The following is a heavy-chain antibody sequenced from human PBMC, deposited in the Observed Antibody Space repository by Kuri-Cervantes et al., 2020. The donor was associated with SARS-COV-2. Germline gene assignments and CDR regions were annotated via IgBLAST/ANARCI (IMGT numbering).Heavy chain of an antibody. Sequence: SETLSLTCAVSGGSISSSNWWSWVRQPPGKGLEWIGEIYHSGSTNCNPSLKSRVTISVDKSKNQFSLKLSSVTAADTAVYYCARITLYGDYFDYWGQGTLVTVSS. D-gene: IGHD4-17*01. CDR3: ARITLYGDYFDY. CDR2: IYHSGST. CDR1: GGSISSSNW. V-gene: IGHV4-4*02. J-gene: IGHJ4*02.